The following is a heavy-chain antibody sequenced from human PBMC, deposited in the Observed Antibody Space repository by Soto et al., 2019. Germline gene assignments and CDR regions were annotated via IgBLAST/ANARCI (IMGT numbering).Heavy chain of an antibody. D-gene: IGHD4-17*01. J-gene: IGHJ4*02. Sequence: QITLKESGPTLVKPTQPLTLTCTFSGFSLSTSGVGVGWIRQPPGKALEWLALIYWNDDKRYSPSLKSRLTIPKDTSKNQVVLTMTNMDPVDTATYYCAHRDGDRNFDSWAQGTLVTVSS. V-gene: IGHV2-5*01. CDR3: AHRDGDRNFDS. CDR1: GFSLSTSGVG. CDR2: IYWNDDK.